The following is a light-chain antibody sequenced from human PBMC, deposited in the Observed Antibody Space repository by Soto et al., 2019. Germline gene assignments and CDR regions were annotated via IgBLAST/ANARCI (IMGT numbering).Light chain of an antibody. CDR2: EVS. CDR1: SSDVGGYNY. V-gene: IGLV2-8*01. Sequence: QSALTQPPSASGSPGQSVTISCTGTSSDVGGYNYVYWYQQHPGKAPKLLIYEVSKRPSGVPDRFSGSKSGNTASLTVSGIQAEDESDYYCSSYAGSSNEVFGGGTKLTVL. J-gene: IGLJ3*02. CDR3: SSYAGSSNEV.